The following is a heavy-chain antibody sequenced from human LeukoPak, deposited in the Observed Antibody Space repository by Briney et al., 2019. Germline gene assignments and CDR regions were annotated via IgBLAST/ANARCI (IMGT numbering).Heavy chain of an antibody. V-gene: IGHV3-7*01. CDR1: GFTFSSYW. CDR2: IKQDGSEK. D-gene: IGHD1-26*01. Sequence: PGGSLRLSCAASGFTFSSYWMSWVRQAPGKGLGWVANIKQDGSEKYYVDSVKGRFTISRDNAKNSLYLQMNSLRAEDTAVYYCARGVVSDGGAATTFDYWGQGTLVTVSS. CDR3: ARGVVSDGGAATTFDY. J-gene: IGHJ4*02.